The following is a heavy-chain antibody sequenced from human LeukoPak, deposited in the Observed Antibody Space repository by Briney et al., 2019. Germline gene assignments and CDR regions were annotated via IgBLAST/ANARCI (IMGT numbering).Heavy chain of an antibody. CDR3: AKDTSSQYCSSTSCYTFDY. CDR2: IRYDGSHK. CDR1: GFTFSTYG. V-gene: IGHV3-30*02. D-gene: IGHD2-2*01. J-gene: IGHJ4*02. Sequence: GGSLRLSCAASGFTFSTYGMHWVRQAPGKGLEWVAFIRYDGSHKYYADSVKGRFTISRDNSKNTLYLQMNSLRTEDTAVYYCAKDTSSQYCSSTSCYTFDYWGQGTLVTVSS.